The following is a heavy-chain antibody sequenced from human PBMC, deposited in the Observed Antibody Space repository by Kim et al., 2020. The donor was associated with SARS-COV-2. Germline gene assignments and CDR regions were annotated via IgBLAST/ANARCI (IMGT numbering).Heavy chain of an antibody. Sequence: GESLKISCKGSGYSFTSYWISWVRQMPGKGLEWMGRIDPSDSYTNYSPSFQGHVTISADKSISTAYLQWSSLKASDTAMYYCARRPLCSGGSCYHINAFDIWGQGTMVTVSS. J-gene: IGHJ3*02. CDR1: GYSFTSYW. CDR3: ARRPLCSGGSCYHINAFDI. D-gene: IGHD2-15*01. V-gene: IGHV5-10-1*01. CDR2: IDPSDSYT.